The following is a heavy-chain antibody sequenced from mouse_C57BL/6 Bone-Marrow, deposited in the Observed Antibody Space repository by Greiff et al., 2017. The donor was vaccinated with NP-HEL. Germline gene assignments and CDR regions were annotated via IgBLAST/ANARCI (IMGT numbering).Heavy chain of an antibody. D-gene: IGHD1-1*01. Sequence: VQLQQPGAELVKPGASVKMSCKASGYTFTSYWITWVNQRPGQGLEWIGDIYPGSGSTNYNEKFKSKATLTVDTSSSTAYMQLSSLTSEDSAVYYCASSLYWYFDVWGKGTTVTVSS. V-gene: IGHV1-55*01. J-gene: IGHJ1*03. CDR3: ASSLYWYFDV. CDR2: IYPGSGST. CDR1: GYTFTSYW.